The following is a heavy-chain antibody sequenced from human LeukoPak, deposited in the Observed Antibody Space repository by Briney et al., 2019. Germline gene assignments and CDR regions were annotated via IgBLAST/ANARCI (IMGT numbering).Heavy chain of an antibody. CDR1: GGSISSYY. V-gene: IGHV4-59*06. D-gene: IGHD1-1*01. J-gene: IGHJ4*02. CDR3: ASRTATAEVDY. CDR2: IYNSGST. Sequence: SETLSLTCTVSGGSISSYYWSWTRQHPEEGLEWIGYIYNSGSTYYNPSLKSRVTISVDTSKNQFSLKLSSVTAADTAVYYCASRTATAEVDYWGQGTLVTVSS.